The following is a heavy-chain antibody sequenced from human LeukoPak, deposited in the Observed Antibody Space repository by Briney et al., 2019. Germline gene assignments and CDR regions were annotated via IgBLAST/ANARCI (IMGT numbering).Heavy chain of an antibody. CDR1: GYTFTGYY. V-gene: IGHV1-69*05. CDR2: IIPIFGTA. Sequence: SVKVSCKASGYTFTGYYMHWVRQAPGQGLEWMGGIIPIFGTANYAQKFQGRVTITTDESTSTAYMELSSLRSEDTAVYYCAREGLTYYYDSSGYSDEPLFDYWGQGTLVTVSS. CDR3: AREGLTYYYDSSGYSDEPLFDY. J-gene: IGHJ4*02. D-gene: IGHD3-22*01.